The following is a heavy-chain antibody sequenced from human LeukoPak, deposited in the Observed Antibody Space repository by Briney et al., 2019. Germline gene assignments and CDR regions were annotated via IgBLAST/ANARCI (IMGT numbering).Heavy chain of an antibody. D-gene: IGHD5-18*01. CDR1: GFTFSNAW. CDR2: IKSKTDGGTT. V-gene: IGHV3-15*01. Sequence: GGSLILSSAASGFTFSNAWMSCVRQAPGKGLEWVGRIKSKTDGGTTDYDEPVKGRFTISRDDSKNTLYLQMNSLKTEDTAVYYCTTGLRGYSHGYHFDYWGQGTLVTVSS. CDR3: TTGLRGYSHGYHFDY. J-gene: IGHJ4*02.